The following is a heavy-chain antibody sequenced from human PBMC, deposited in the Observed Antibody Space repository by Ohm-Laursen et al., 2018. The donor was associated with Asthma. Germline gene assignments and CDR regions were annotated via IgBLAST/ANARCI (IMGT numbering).Heavy chain of an antibody. CDR2: IYHSGST. J-gene: IGHJ4*02. D-gene: IGHD2-15*01. CDR3: ASSLIDYCSGGSCYSSDY. Sequence: SDTLSLTCPVSGGSISSSNWWSWVRQPPGKGLEWIGEIYHSGSTNYNPSLKSRVTISVDKSKNQFSLKLSSVTAADTAVYYCASSLIDYCSGGSCYSSDYWGQGTLVTVSS. V-gene: IGHV4-4*02. CDR1: GGSISSSNW.